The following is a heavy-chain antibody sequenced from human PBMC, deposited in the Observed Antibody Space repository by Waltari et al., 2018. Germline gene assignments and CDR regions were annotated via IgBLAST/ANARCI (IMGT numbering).Heavy chain of an antibody. Sequence: VELQESGPGLVKPSQTLSLTCSVSGGCIHCEFYYWNRIRQPAGKGLELIGRIYTSGDTNYNPSLKTRVSISVDTSRNQFSLKLTSVAAADTAVYYCARDLRHPSYYDFSFDTWGQGALVTVSS. CDR2: IYTSGDT. J-gene: IGHJ5*02. D-gene: IGHD3-3*01. CDR1: GGCIHCEFYY. CDR3: ARDLRHPSYYDFSFDT. V-gene: IGHV4-61*02.